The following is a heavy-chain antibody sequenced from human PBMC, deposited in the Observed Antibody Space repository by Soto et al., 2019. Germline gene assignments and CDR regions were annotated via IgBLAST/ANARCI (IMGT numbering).Heavy chain of an antibody. V-gene: IGHV4-31*03. CDR1: GDSITSGGYY. CDR2: IYHSGGA. J-gene: IGHJ6*02. Sequence: SETLSLTCTVSGDSITSGGYYWSWLRQQPGKGLEWIGYIYHSGGASYNPSLRGRAVISIDTSKNQFFLRMNAVTAADTATYYCARDYYGTSCYFYYYYYGMDVWGQGTTVTVSS. D-gene: IGHD2-2*01. CDR3: ARDYYGTSCYFYYYYYGMDV.